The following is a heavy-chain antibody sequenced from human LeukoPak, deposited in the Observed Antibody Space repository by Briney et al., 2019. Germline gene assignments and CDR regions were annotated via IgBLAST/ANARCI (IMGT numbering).Heavy chain of an antibody. V-gene: IGHV4-59*01. Sequence: SETLPLTCTVSGGSISSYYWSWIRQPPGKGLEWIGYIYYSGSTNYNPSLKGRVTISVDTSKNQFSLKLSSVTAADTAVYYCARLNYYEPPHNWFDPWGQGTLVTVSS. D-gene: IGHD3-3*01. CDR2: IYYSGST. J-gene: IGHJ5*02. CDR1: GGSISSYY. CDR3: ARLNYYEPPHNWFDP.